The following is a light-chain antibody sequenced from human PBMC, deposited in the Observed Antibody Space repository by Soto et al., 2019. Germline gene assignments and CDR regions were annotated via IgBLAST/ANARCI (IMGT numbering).Light chain of an antibody. V-gene: IGKV1-39*01. CDR2: ATS. J-gene: IGKJ4*01. CDR1: QSIGSC. Sequence: DIQMTQSPSSLSASIGDRVTITCRASQSIGSCLNGYQQKAGRAPKLLIYATSSLETGVPSRFSGSGSGTDFILTISSLQPEDFASYHCQQSYSFPLTFGGGTKVEIK. CDR3: QQSYSFPLT.